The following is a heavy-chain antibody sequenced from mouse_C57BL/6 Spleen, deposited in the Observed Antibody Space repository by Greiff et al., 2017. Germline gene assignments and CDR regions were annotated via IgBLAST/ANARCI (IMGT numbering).Heavy chain of an antibody. V-gene: IGHV3-6*01. Sequence: EVKLQESGPGLVKPSQSLSLTCSVTGYSITSGYYWNWIRQFPGNKLEWMGYISYDGSNNYNPSLKNRISITRDTSKNQFFLKLNSVTTEDTATYYCARDHETYWGQGTLVTVSA. CDR1: GYSITSGYY. CDR3: ARDHETY. CDR2: ISYDGSN. J-gene: IGHJ3*01.